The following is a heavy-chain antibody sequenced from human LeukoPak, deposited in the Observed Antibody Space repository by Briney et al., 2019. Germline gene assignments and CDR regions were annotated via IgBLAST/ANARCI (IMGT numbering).Heavy chain of an antibody. Sequence: SETLSLTCTVSSGSISTSNYYWGWVRQPPGKALEWIGNIFYSGSTYYSPSLKSRVTISLDTSRNQFSLKLNSVTAADTAVYYCAKDHHYGSGSFGDYWGQGTLVTVSS. D-gene: IGHD3-10*01. J-gene: IGHJ4*02. CDR1: SGSISTSNYY. V-gene: IGHV4-39*07. CDR3: AKDHHYGSGSFGDY. CDR2: IFYSGST.